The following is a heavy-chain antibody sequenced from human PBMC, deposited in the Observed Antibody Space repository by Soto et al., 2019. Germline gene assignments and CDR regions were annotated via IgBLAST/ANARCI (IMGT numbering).Heavy chain of an antibody. CDR3: PRDGALIFGVVIIKYYGMEV. J-gene: IGHJ6*04. CDR1: GFTFSSYS. Sequence: AWGPLRLSCAASGFTFSSYSMNWVRQDPGKGLEWVSSISSSISYIYYADSVKGRFTISRDNAKNSLYLQMNSLRAEDTAVYYCPRDGALIFGVVIIKYYGMEVWGKGNTVSVSS. V-gene: IGHV3-21*01. D-gene: IGHD3-3*01. CDR2: ISSSISYI.